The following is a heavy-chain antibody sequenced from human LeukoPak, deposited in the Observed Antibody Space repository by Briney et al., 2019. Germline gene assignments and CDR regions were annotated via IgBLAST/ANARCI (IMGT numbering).Heavy chain of an antibody. J-gene: IGHJ4*02. CDR1: GFTFSTYW. D-gene: IGHD6-13*01. V-gene: IGHV3-7*01. CDR2: IKQDGSEK. CDR3: TWSSIEAAGREY. Sequence: GGSLRVYCAASGFTFSTYWMSWVRQAPGKGLEWVANIKQDGSEKYYVDSVKGRFTISRDNAKNSLYLQMNSLRAEDTAVYYCTWSSIEAAGREYWGQGTLVTVSS.